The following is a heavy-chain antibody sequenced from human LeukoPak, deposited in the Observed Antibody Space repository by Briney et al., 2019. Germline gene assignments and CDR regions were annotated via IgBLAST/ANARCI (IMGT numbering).Heavy chain of an antibody. V-gene: IGHV1-24*01. CDR3: ATGSLIGDFFGY. J-gene: IGHJ4*02. D-gene: IGHD3-16*02. CDR2: FNSEDGEI. CDR1: GYTLAELS. Sequence: ASVKVSCKVSGYTLAELSMHWVRQAPGKGLEWMGGFNSEDGEIIYAQNFQGRVTMPEDTSTDTAYMELSSLRSEVTAVYYCATGSLIGDFFGYWGQGTLVTVSS.